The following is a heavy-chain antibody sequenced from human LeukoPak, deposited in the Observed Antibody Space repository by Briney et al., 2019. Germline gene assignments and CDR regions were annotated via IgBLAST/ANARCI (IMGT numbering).Heavy chain of an antibody. CDR3: VRVWPPNAVDRGMTYSDFTALDV. CDR2: INPSGGST. D-gene: IGHD1-20*01. V-gene: IGHV1-46*01. CDR1: GYTFTSYY. J-gene: IGHJ3*01. Sequence: ASVTVSCKASGYTFTSYYMHWVRQAPGQGLEWMGIINPSGGSTNYAQRFQARVTMSIDKSTRTVYMELRRLRLDDTAVCYCVRVWPPNAVDRGMTYSDFTALDVWGQGTTVIVSS.